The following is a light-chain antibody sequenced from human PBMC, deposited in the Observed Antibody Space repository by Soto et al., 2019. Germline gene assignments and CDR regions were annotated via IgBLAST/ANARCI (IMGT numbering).Light chain of an antibody. Sequence: QSVLTQPPSASVTPGQRVTISCSGSSSNIGSNTVNWYQQLPGTAPKLLIYSNNQRPSGVPDRFSGSKSGTSASLAISGLQSEDEADYYCAAWDDSLNGYVFGTGNKVTVL. J-gene: IGLJ1*01. CDR3: AAWDDSLNGYV. V-gene: IGLV1-44*01. CDR1: SSNIGSNT. CDR2: SNN.